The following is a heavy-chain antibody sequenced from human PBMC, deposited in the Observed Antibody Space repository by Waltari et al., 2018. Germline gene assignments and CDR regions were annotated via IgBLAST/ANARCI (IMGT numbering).Heavy chain of an antibody. CDR2: ISSSSSYI. V-gene: IGHV3-21*01. J-gene: IGHJ4*02. CDR3: ARDAYASFDY. CDR1: GFAFSSYS. Sequence: EVQLVESGGGLVKPGGSLRLSCAASGFAFSSYSMNRVRKAPGKGLEWVSSISSSSSYIYYADSVKGRFTISRDNAKNSLYLQMNSLRAEDTAVYYCARDAYASFDYWGQGTLVTVSS. D-gene: IGHD3-16*01.